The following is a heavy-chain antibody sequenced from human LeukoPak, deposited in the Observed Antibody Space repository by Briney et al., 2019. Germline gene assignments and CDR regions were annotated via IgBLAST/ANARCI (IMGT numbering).Heavy chain of an antibody. CDR2: VSKDGGNK. D-gene: IGHD3-22*01. Sequence: PGRSLRLSCAASGFTFSRYAMHWVRQAPGKGLELVALVSKDGGNKYYADSVKCRFTISRDNAKNSLYLQMNSLRAEDTAVYYCASQTYYYDSSGSKLDYWGQGTLVTVSS. CDR3: ASQTYYYDSSGSKLDY. V-gene: IGHV3-30-3*01. J-gene: IGHJ4*02. CDR1: GFTFSRYA.